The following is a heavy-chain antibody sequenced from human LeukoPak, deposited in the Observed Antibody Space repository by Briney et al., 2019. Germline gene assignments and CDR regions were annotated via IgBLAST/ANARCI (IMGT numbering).Heavy chain of an antibody. J-gene: IGHJ5*02. CDR3: ARLRGVRAPFDP. D-gene: IGHD3-10*01. CDR1: GYSFTSYS. CDR2: IYPGDSDT. V-gene: IGHV5-51*01. Sequence: GESLKTSWKGSGYSFTSYSIGGLRQLPGKGLEWMGIIYPGDSDTRYSPSFQGQVTISADKSISTAYLQWSSLKASDTAMYYCARLRGVRAPFDPWGQGTLVTVSS.